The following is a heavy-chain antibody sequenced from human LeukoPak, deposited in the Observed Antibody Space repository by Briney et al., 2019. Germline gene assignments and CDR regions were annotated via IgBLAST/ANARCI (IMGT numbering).Heavy chain of an antibody. CDR3: ARGGTGATRDDTFDI. CDR2: ISSSSGHI. V-gene: IGHV3-21*01. CDR1: GFTFSRYS. D-gene: IGHD1-7*01. J-gene: IGHJ3*02. Sequence: PGGSLRLPCTASGFTFSRYSMNWVRQAPGKGLEWVSSISSSSGHIFYADSVKGRFTISRDNAKNSLYLQMNSLRAEDTAVYYCARGGTGATRDDTFDIWGQGAMVTVSS.